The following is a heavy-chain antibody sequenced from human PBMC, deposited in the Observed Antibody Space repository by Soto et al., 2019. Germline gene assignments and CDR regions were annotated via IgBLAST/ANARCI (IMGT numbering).Heavy chain of an antibody. CDR1: GGSISSGGYS. Sequence: SETLSLTCAVSGGSISSGGYSWGWIRQPPGKGLEWIGSIYYSGSTYYNPSLKSRLTISVDTSKNQFSLKLSSVTAADTAVYYRARGPPLGYWGQGTLVTVSS. CDR2: IYYSGST. CDR3: ARGPPLGY. V-gene: IGHV4-39*07. J-gene: IGHJ4*02.